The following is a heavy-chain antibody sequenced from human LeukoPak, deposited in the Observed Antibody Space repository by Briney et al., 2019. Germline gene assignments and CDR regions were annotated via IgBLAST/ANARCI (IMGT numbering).Heavy chain of an antibody. Sequence: PSVSVSCKASGYTFTGYYMHWVRQAPGQGLEWMGWINPNSGGTNYAQKFQGRVTMTRDTSISTAYMELSRLRSDDTAVYYCARGELIGYCSSTSSYYLDYWGQGT. CDR1: GYTFTGYY. V-gene: IGHV1-2*02. D-gene: IGHD2-2*01. CDR3: ARGELIGYCSSTSSYYLDY. J-gene: IGHJ4*02. CDR2: INPNSGGT.